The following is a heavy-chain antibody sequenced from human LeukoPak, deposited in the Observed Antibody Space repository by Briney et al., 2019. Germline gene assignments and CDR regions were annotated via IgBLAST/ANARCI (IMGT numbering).Heavy chain of an antibody. CDR2: IDRSSNTI. Sequence: GGSLRLSCAASGFILSSYGMHWLRQAPGKGLEWISYIDRSSNTIYYADSVQGRFTISRDSAKNSLYLQMNSLRAEDTAVYFCADNLSRWGQGTLVTVSS. V-gene: IGHV3-48*04. CDR3: ADNLSR. D-gene: IGHD1-1*01. J-gene: IGHJ4*02. CDR1: GFILSSYG.